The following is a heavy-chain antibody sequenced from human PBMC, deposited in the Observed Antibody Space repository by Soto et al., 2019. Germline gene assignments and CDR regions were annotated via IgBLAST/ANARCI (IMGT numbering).Heavy chain of an antibody. CDR1: GVPFSSYA. Sequence: ASVKVSCKASGVPFSSYAISWVRQAPGQGLEWMGGIIPMFGTANYAQKFQGRVTITADESTSTGYMELSSLTSEDTAMYYCARGSHSPGIAVAGYYYWGQGTLVXVSS. CDR3: ARGSHSPGIAVAGYYY. V-gene: IGHV1-69*13. J-gene: IGHJ4*02. D-gene: IGHD6-19*01. CDR2: IIPMFGTA.